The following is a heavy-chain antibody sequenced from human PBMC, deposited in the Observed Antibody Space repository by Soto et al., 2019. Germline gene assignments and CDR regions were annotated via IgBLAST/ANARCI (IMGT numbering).Heavy chain of an antibody. CDR3: AKDQVGPGYSWCMDV. D-gene: IGHD5-18*01. J-gene: IGHJ6*02. V-gene: IGHV3-30*18. CDR1: GFTFSSYG. CDR2: ISYDGSNK. Sequence: AGGSLRLSCAASGFTFSSYGMHWVRQAPGKGLEWVAVISYDGSNKYYADSVKGRFTISRDNSKNTLYLQMNSLRAEDTAVYYCAKDQVGPGYSWCMDVWGQGTTVTVSS.